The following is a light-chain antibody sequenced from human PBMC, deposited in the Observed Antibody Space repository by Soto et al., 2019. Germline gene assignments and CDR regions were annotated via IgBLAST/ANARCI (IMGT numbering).Light chain of an antibody. V-gene: IGKV1-5*01. CDR2: DAS. CDR1: QSISSW. Sequence: DIQMTQSPSTLSASVGDRVPITCRASQSISSWLAWYQQKPGKAPKLLIYDASSLESGVPSRFSGSGSGTEFTLTISRLQPDDFATYYCQQYNSYWTFGQGTKVDIK. CDR3: QQYNSYWT. J-gene: IGKJ1*01.